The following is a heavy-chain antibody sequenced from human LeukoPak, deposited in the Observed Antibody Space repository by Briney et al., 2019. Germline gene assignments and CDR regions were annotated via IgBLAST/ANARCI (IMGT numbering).Heavy chain of an antibody. J-gene: IGHJ4*02. D-gene: IGHD5-24*01. CDR3: ARSTHGYRWTDLDS. CDR1: GGSISTGSHY. V-gene: IGHV4-61*02. CDR2: IFTSGTT. Sequence: SETLSLTCTVSGGSISTGSHYWSWIRQPAGKGLEWIGRIFTSGTTNYNPSLKSRITISMDTSKNQFSLKLNSVTAADTALYYCARSTHGYRWTDLDSWGQGTLVTVSS.